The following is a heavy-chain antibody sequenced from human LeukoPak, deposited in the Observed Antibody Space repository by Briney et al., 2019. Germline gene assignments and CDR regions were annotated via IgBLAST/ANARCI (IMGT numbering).Heavy chain of an antibody. J-gene: IGHJ2*01. V-gene: IGHV4-59*11. D-gene: IGHD4-23*01. CDR1: GGSINNHY. Sequence: SETLSLTCTVSGGSINNHYWSWIRQPPRKELEWLGYIYYSGSTQYNPSLKSRVTISLDTSKNQFSLKLSSVTTADTAVYYCARSVVTLYWYFDLWGRGTLVTVSS. CDR3: ARSVVTLYWYFDL. CDR2: IYYSGST.